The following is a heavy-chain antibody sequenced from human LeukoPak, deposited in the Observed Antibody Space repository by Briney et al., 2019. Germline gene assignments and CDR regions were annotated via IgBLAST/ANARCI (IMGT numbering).Heavy chain of an antibody. D-gene: IGHD1-26*01. Sequence: GGALRLSCAASGFTFSTYAMSWVRQAPGKGLEWVSSITGSGGSTYIADSVKGRFTISRDTSKNTLYLQMNSLRAENTAVYYCVRGGTFRYSGTSGDYWGQGTLVTVSS. CDR2: ITGSGGST. CDR1: GFTFSTYA. CDR3: VRGGTFRYSGTSGDY. V-gene: IGHV3-23*01. J-gene: IGHJ4*02.